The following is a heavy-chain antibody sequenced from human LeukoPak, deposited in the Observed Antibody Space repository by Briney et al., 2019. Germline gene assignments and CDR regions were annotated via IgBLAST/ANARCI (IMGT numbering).Heavy chain of an antibody. D-gene: IGHD3-22*01. CDR3: VRESEYYFDHSASFDY. CDR1: GFTFTAYL. V-gene: IGHV3-30-3*01. Sequence: GESLRLSCAASGFTFTAYLIHWVRQPPGKGLEWVAVMSSDGNAMFYADSVKGRFTISRDNSKNTLYLQMNSLRAEDTAVYYCVRESEYYFDHSASFDYWGQGTLVTVSS. CDR2: MSSDGNAM. J-gene: IGHJ4*01.